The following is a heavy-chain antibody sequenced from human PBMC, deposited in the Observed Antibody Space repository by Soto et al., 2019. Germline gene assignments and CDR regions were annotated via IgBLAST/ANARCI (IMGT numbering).Heavy chain of an antibody. CDR2: VNGNNGNT. Sequence: QVQLVRSGAEVKQPGASVKVSCKASGYTFSNYAISWVRQAPGQGLEWMGWVNGNNGNTNYAQKFQGRVTMTKDTSASTAYMELRSLGSDDTAIYYCGRDAANWNDGVDDYFYGMDVWGQGTTVTVS. D-gene: IGHD1-1*01. CDR3: GRDAANWNDGVDDYFYGMDV. V-gene: IGHV1-18*04. CDR1: GYTFSNYA. J-gene: IGHJ6*02.